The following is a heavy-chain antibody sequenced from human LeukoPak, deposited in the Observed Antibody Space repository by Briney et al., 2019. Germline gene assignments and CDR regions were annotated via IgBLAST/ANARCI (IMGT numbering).Heavy chain of an antibody. D-gene: IGHD2-2*01. CDR1: GYTFTSYY. Sequence: ASVKVSCKASGYTFTSYYMHWVRQAPGQGLEWMGIINPSGGSTSYAQKFQGRVTMTRDTSTSTVYMELSSLRSEDTAVYYCARDYHIVVVPAANHFDYWGQGTLVTVSS. V-gene: IGHV1-46*01. CDR3: ARDYHIVVVPAANHFDY. CDR2: INPSGGST. J-gene: IGHJ4*02.